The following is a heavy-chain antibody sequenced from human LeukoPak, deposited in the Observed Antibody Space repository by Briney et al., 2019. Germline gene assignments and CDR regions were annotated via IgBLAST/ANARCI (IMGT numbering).Heavy chain of an antibody. CDR1: GFTFSSYA. Sequence: GGSLRLSCAASGFTFSSYAMRWVRQAPGKGLEWVAVISYDGSNKYYADSVKGRFTISRDNSKNTLYLQMNSLRSEDTAVYYCARQVYSGSYFYFDYWGQGTLVTVSS. CDR2: ISYDGSNK. CDR3: ARQVYSGSYFYFDY. J-gene: IGHJ4*02. V-gene: IGHV3-30*04. D-gene: IGHD1-26*01.